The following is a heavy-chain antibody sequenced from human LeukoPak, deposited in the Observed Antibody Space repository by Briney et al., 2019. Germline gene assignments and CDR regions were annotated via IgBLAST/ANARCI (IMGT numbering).Heavy chain of an antibody. V-gene: IGHV4-4*09. J-gene: IGHJ3*02. D-gene: IGHD6-13*01. CDR1: GGSISSYY. Sequence: SEILSLTCTVSGGSISSYYWSWIWQPPGKGLEWIGYIYTSGSTNYNPSLKSRVTISVDTSKNQFSLKLSSVTAADTAVYYCARPIIAAAGLIDAFDIWGQGTMVTVSS. CDR3: ARPIIAAAGLIDAFDI. CDR2: IYTSGST.